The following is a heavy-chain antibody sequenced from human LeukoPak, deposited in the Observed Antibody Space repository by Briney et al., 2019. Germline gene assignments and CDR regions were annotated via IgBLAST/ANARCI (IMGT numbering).Heavy chain of an antibody. CDR1: GFTFSDYY. J-gene: IGHJ4*02. CDR2: ISSSGGTI. Sequence: SGGSLRLSCAASGFTFSDYYMSWIRQAPGKGLEWVSYISSSGGTIYYADSVKGRFTISRDNAKNSLYLQINSLRAEDTAVYYCARLINYYDNRGYPDYWGQGSLVTVSS. V-gene: IGHV3-11*01. D-gene: IGHD3-22*01. CDR3: ARLINYYDNRGYPDY.